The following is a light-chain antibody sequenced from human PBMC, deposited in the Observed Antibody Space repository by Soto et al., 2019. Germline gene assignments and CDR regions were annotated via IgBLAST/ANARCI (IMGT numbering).Light chain of an antibody. CDR2: DVS. V-gene: IGLV2-11*01. CDR1: SGDVGGYNF. CDR3: YSYGGSYTWV. J-gene: IGLJ3*02. Sequence: QSALTQHRSVSGSPGQSVTISCTGTSGDVGGYNFVSWYQQHPGKAPTLMIFDVSQRPSGVPDRFSGSKSGNTASLTISGLQSDDEAGYYCYSYGGSYTWVFGGGTKLTGL.